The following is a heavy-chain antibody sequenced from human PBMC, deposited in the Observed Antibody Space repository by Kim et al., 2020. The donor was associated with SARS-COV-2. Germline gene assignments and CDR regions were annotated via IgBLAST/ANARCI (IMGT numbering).Heavy chain of an antibody. V-gene: IGHV3-74*01. CDR1: GFTLSSYW. Sequence: GGSLRLSCAASGFTLSSYWMHWVRQAPGKGLVWVSRTNSDGSSTSYADSVKGRFTSSRDNAKNTLYLQMNSLRAEDTAVYYCGRDPKLGRLDNWGQGTLVTVSS. J-gene: IGHJ4*02. D-gene: IGHD7-27*01. CDR3: GRDPKLGRLDN. CDR2: TNSDGSST.